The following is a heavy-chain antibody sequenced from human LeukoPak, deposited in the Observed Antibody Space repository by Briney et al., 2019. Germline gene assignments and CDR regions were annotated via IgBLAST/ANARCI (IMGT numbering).Heavy chain of an antibody. CDR2: INHSGST. CDR1: GGSFSGYY. CDR3: ARRAMIAAQGGYFQH. V-gene: IGHV4-34*01. Sequence: SETLSLTCAVYGGSFSGYYWSWIRQPPGKELEWIGEINHSGSTNYNPSLKSRVTISVDTSKNQFSLKLSSVTAADTAVYYCARRAMIAAQGGYFQHWGQGTLVTVSS. J-gene: IGHJ1*01. D-gene: IGHD3-22*01.